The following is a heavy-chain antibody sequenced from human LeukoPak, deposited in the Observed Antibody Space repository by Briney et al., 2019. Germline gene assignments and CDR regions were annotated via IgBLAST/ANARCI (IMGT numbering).Heavy chain of an antibody. J-gene: IGHJ4*02. CDR2: ISGSGGST. D-gene: IGHD2-2*02. V-gene: IGHV3-23*01. CDR1: GFTFSSYA. Sequence: GGSLRLSCAASGFTFSSYAMSSVRQAPGNGLEWVSAISGSGGSTYYADSVKGRFTISRDNSKNTLYLQMNSLRAEDTAVYYCAKDQQYQLLYGNLDYWGQGTLVTVSS. CDR3: AKDQQYQLLYGNLDY.